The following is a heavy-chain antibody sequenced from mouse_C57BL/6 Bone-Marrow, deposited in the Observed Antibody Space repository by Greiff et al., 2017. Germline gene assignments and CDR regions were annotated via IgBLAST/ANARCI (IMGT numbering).Heavy chain of an antibody. CDR2: SRNKANDYTT. CDR1: GFTFSDFY. Sequence: EVKLMESGGGLVQSGRSLRLSCATSGFTFSDFYMEWVRQAPGKGLEWIAASRNKANDYTTEYSASVKGRFIVSRDTSQSILYLQMNALRAEDTAISYCARDARGYSASSSRFAYWGQGTLVTVSA. D-gene: IGHD1-1*01. V-gene: IGHV7-1*01. J-gene: IGHJ3*01. CDR3: ARDARGYSASSSRFAY.